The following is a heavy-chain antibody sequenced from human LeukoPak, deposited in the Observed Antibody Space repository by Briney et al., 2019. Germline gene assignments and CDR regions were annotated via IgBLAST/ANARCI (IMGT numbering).Heavy chain of an antibody. CDR2: IYSGGST. Sequence: GGSLRLSCAASGFTVSSNYMSWVRQAPGKGLEWVSVIYSGGSTYYADSVKGRFTIPRDNSKNTLYLQMNSLRAEDTAVYYCAREQGLRGYYYYGMDVWGQGTTVTVSS. J-gene: IGHJ6*02. CDR1: GFTVSSNY. V-gene: IGHV3-66*02. CDR3: AREQGLRGYYYYGMDV. D-gene: IGHD1/OR15-1a*01.